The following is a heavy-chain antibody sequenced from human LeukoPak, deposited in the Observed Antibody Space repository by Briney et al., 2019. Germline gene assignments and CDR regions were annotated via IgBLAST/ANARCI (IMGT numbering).Heavy chain of an antibody. CDR2: ISSSGKA. CDR3: ARFKGGTGFDY. V-gene: IGHV4-39*01. J-gene: IGHJ4*02. Sequence: SETLSLTCTVSGGSITTSDFDWAWIRQPPGQGFEWIATISSSGKAYYYPSLMSRVTISVDTSKNQFPLDVTSVTAADTGLFYCARFKGGTGFDYWGRGILVIVS. CDR1: GGSITTSDFD. D-gene: IGHD1-26*01.